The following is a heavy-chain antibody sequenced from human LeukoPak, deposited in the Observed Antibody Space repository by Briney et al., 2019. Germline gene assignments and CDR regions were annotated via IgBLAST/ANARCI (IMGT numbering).Heavy chain of an antibody. D-gene: IGHD3-22*01. CDR2: ISGSGDYT. CDR1: GFTFSNYG. V-gene: IGHV3-23*01. Sequence: GGTLRLSCAASGFTFSNYGMNWVRQAPGKGLEWVSAISGSGDYTYYAYSVKGRFTISRDNSKNTLYLQMNSLRAEDTAVYYCAKLGYYLDYWGQGTLVTVSS. J-gene: IGHJ4*02. CDR3: AKLGYYLDY.